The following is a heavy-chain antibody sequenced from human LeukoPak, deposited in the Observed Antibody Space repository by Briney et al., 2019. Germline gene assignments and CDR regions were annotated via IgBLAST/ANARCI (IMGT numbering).Heavy chain of an antibody. J-gene: IGHJ5*02. D-gene: IGHD7-27*01. CDR1: GYTFTGYY. Sequence: ASVKVSCKASGYTFTGYYTHWARQAPGQGLEWMGWVNPDSGGTNFAQKFQGRVTLTRDTSITTVYMELSRLRSDDTAVYYCARESGLGIDLSWFDTWGQGTLVTVSS. CDR3: ARESGLGIDLSWFDT. CDR2: VNPDSGGT. V-gene: IGHV1-2*02.